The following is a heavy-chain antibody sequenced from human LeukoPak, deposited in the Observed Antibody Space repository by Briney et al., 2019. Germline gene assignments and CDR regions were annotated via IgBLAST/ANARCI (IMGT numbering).Heavy chain of an antibody. J-gene: IGHJ3*01. CDR1: GFTYITSP. Sequence: GGSLRLSCAISGFTYITSPMTWVRQAPGKGLEWVADIRQDGSEKYYVDCVKGRFIISRDNAKKSVSLHMNNLRVEDTAVYYCVVYKYILSWSAFDFWGRGTMVTVSS. CDR2: IRQDGSEK. D-gene: IGHD6-13*01. V-gene: IGHV3-7*01. CDR3: VVYKYILSWSAFDF.